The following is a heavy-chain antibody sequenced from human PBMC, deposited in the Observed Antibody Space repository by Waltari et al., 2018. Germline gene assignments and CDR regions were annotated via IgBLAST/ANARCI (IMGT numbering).Heavy chain of an antibody. V-gene: IGHV4-39*02. J-gene: IGHJ4*02. D-gene: IGHD3-22*01. CDR1: SGSLSSDNYY. CDR2: LYYTGSN. CDR3: AREADYYDSSAYVG. Sequence: QLQLQESGPGLVKPSETQSLTCTVSSGSLSSDNYYWGWIRQPPGKGLEWIGTLYYTGSNLYNTSLNSRVTISVDTLKNQFSLKLSSVTAADTAVYYCAREADYYDSSAYVGWGQGTLVTVSS.